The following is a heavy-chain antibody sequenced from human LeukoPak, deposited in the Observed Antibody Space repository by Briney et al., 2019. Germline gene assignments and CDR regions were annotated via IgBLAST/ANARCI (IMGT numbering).Heavy chain of an antibody. V-gene: IGHV3-20*04. D-gene: IGHD5-12*01. Sequence: GGSLRLSCAASGFTFDDYGMSWVRQAPGEGLEWVSVINWNGGSTGYADSVEGRFTISRDNAKNSVYLEMNSLRAEDTAVYYCARSGRGYDDAFDIRGQGTMVTVSS. CDR3: ARSGRGYDDAFDI. J-gene: IGHJ3*02. CDR2: INWNGGST. CDR1: GFTFDDYG.